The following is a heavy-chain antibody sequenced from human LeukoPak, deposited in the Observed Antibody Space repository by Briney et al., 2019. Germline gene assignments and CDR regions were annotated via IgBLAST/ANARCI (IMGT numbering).Heavy chain of an antibody. Sequence: SETLSLTCTVSGGSISSSSYYWGWIRQPPGKGLEWIGSIYYSGSTYYNPSLKSRVTISVDTSKNQFSLKLSSVTAADTAVYYCARVGVNGHENGYWGQGTLVTVSS. CDR3: ARVGVNGHENGY. CDR1: GGSISSSSYY. V-gene: IGHV4-39*07. J-gene: IGHJ4*02. CDR2: IYYSGST. D-gene: IGHD2-8*01.